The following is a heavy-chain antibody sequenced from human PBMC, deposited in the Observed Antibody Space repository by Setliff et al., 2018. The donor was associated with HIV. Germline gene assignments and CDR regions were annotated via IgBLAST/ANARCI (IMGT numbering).Heavy chain of an antibody. V-gene: IGHV1-69-2*01. Sequence: ASVKVSCKASGYTFTDYYIHWVQQAPGKGLEWMGRVDPEDGETTYAEKFQGRITITADTSTDTAYLELSSLRSEDSVFYYCTTPLDSSGYFGSDYFDYWGQGALVTVSS. CDR2: VDPEDGET. CDR3: TTPLDSSGYFGSDYFDY. D-gene: IGHD3-22*01. J-gene: IGHJ4*02. CDR1: GYTFTDYY.